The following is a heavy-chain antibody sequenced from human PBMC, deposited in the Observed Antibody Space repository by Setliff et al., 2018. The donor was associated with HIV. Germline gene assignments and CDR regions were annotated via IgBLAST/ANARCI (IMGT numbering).Heavy chain of an antibody. Sequence: PSETLSLTCTASGGSINSFYWNWVRQPAGRGLEWIGRIFASGNTNYNPSLKSRVTISLDTSKNQFSLQVNSVTAADTAIYYCARDIARRFDPWGQGTLVTVSS. CDR3: ARDIARRFDP. CDR1: GGSINSFY. D-gene: IGHD3-16*02. V-gene: IGHV4-4*07. CDR2: IFASGNT. J-gene: IGHJ5*02.